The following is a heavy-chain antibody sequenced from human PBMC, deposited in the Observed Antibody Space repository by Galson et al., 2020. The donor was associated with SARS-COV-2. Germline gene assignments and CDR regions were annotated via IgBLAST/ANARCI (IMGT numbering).Heavy chain of an antibody. CDR1: GYTFTSYG. J-gene: IGHJ5*02. Sequence: ASVKVSCKASGYTFTSYGISWVRQAPGQGLEWMGGISAYNGNTNYAQKLQGRVTMTTDTSTSTAYMELRSLRSDDTAVYYCARGGESIVVVPAARENWFDPWGQGTLVTVSS. V-gene: IGHV1-18*01. CDR2: ISAYNGNT. D-gene: IGHD2-2*01. CDR3: ARGGESIVVVPAARENWFDP.